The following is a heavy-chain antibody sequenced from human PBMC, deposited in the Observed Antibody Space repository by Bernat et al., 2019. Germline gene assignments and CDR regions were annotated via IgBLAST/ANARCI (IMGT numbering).Heavy chain of an antibody. V-gene: IGHV3-23*04. D-gene: IGHD5-18*01. CDR3: AKHSGYSYGYYFDY. J-gene: IGHJ4*02. CDR1: GFTFDDYA. Sequence: EVQLVESGGGLVQPGRSLRLSCAASGFTFDDYAMHWVRQAPGKGLEWVSGISGSGGSTYYADSVKGRFTISRDNSKNTLYLQMNSLRAEDTAVYYCAKHSGYSYGYYFDYWGQGTLVTVSS. CDR2: ISGSGGST.